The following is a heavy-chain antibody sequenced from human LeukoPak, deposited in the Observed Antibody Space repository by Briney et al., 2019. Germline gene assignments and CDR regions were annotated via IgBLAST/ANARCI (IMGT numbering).Heavy chain of an antibody. V-gene: IGHV1-18*01. CDR2: ISVYRSKT. D-gene: IGHD4-17*01. J-gene: IGHJ4*02. CDR3: ARDNGDYNFDY. CDR1: SHTFTSYG. Sequence: GASVKVSCKASSHTFTSYGLSWVRQAPGQGLEWMGWISVYRSKTNYAQKFQGRITLTTDASTRTTFMELGSLRSDDTAVYYCARDNGDYNFDYWGQGTLVTVSS.